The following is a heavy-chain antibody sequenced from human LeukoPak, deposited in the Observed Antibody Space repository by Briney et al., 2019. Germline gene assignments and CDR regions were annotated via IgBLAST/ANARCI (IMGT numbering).Heavy chain of an antibody. CDR3: ARGHSSGYYYVDW. Sequence: KPGGSLRLSCAASGFTFSSYSMNWVRQAPGKGLEWVSSISSSSSYIYYADSVKGRFTISRDNAKNSLYLQMNSLRAEDTAVYYCARGHSSGYYYVDWWGQGTLVTVSS. V-gene: IGHV3-21*01. J-gene: IGHJ4*02. D-gene: IGHD3-22*01. CDR1: GFTFSSYS. CDR2: ISSSSSYI.